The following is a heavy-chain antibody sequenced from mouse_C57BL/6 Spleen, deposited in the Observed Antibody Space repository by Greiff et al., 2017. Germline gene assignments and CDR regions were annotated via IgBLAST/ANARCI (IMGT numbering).Heavy chain of an antibody. CDR2: INPNYGTT. CDR1: GYSFTDYN. Sequence: VQLQQSGPELVKPGASVKISCKASGYSFTDYNMNWVKQSNGKSLEWIGVINPNYGTTSYNQKFKGKTTLTVDQSSSTAYMQLNSLPSEDSAVYYCARNYGSSYDYFDYWGQGTTLTVSS. D-gene: IGHD1-1*01. CDR3: ARNYGSSYDYFDY. V-gene: IGHV1-39*01. J-gene: IGHJ2*01.